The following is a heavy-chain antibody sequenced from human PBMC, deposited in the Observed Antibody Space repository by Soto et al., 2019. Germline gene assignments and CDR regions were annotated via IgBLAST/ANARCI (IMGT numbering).Heavy chain of an antibody. D-gene: IGHD6-19*01. J-gene: IGHJ4*02. V-gene: IGHV4-59*01. Sequence: PSETLSLTCTVSGDSFSDYYWNWIRQVPGKGLEWIGFVFHSATTSYNPSRKTRVAISDDTSKKHFSLRLTSVTAADTAIYYCARGNYSSGWPIDHWGQGILVTVSS. CDR1: GDSFSDYY. CDR3: ARGNYSSGWPIDH. CDR2: VFHSATT.